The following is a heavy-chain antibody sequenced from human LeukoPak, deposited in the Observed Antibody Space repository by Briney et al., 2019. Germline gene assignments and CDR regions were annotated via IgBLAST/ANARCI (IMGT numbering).Heavy chain of an antibody. CDR1: GFTFSSYS. D-gene: IGHD3-10*01. Sequence: GGSLRLSCAASGFTFSSYSMNWVRQAPGKGLEWVSGISGSGGATYYADSVKGRFTVSRDDPHNTLYLQMNSVRAEDTAVYFCARGGVDHYGSGTYYLMYYFDHWGQGALVTVSS. CDR3: ARGGVDHYGSGTYYLMYYFDH. J-gene: IGHJ4*02. V-gene: IGHV3-23*01. CDR2: ISGSGGAT.